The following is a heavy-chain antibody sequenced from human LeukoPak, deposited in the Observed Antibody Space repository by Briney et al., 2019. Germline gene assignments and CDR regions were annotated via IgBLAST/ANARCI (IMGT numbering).Heavy chain of an antibody. CDR1: GFTFSTHW. V-gene: IGHV3-74*01. CDR3: ASLLTPYHGSGGGGVDV. D-gene: IGHD3-10*01. J-gene: IGHJ6*02. Sequence: GGSLRLSCAASGFTFSTHWMYWVRQAPGKELVWVSRISGDGSMTSHADSVKGRFTISRDNAKDTLFLQMTSLRVEDTAVYSCASLLTPYHGSGGGGVDVWGQGTTVTVSS. CDR2: ISGDGSMT.